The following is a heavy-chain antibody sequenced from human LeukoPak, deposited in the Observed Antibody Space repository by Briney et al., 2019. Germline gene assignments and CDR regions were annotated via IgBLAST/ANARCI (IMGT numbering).Heavy chain of an antibody. Sequence: GGSLRLSCAASGFTFITYSMNWVRQAPEKGLEWVSSISSTGNYIYYADSVKGRFTISRDNAKNSLYLQMNSLRAEDTAVYYCARADEYYDFWSGSYYYMDVWGKGTTVTVSS. CDR3: ARADEYYDFWSGSYYYMDV. CDR1: GFTFITYS. D-gene: IGHD3-3*01. V-gene: IGHV3-21*04. CDR2: ISSTGNYI. J-gene: IGHJ6*03.